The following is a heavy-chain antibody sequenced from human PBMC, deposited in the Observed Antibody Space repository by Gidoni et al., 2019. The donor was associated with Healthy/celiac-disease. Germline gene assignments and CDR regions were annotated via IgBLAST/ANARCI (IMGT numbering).Heavy chain of an antibody. CDR2: ISSSGSTI. D-gene: IGHD1-26*01. J-gene: IGHJ3*02. Sequence: QVQLVEAGGGWVKPGGSLRLSCAASGFTFSYYYMSWIRQAPGKGLAWVSYISSSGSTIYDADSVKGRFTISRDNAKNSLYLQMNRLRAEDTAVYYCARVGGSGDAFDIWGQGTMVTVSS. V-gene: IGHV3-11*01. CDR3: ARVGGSGDAFDI. CDR1: GFTFSYYY.